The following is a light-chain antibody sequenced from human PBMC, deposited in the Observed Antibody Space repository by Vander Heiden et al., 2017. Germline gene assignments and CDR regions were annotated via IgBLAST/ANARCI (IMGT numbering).Light chain of an antibody. Sequence: SYQLTQPPPVSVSPGHTARITCAGDAFPKQYAYWYQQKPGQAPVLVIYKDSERPSGIPERFSGSSSGTTVTLTISGVQAEDEADYYCQSADSSGTVVFGGGTKLTVL. V-gene: IGLV3-25*03. CDR3: QSADSSGTVV. CDR1: AFPKQY. CDR2: KDS. J-gene: IGLJ2*01.